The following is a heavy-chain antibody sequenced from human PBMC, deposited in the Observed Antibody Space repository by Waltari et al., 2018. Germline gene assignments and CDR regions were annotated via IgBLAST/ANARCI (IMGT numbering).Heavy chain of an antibody. V-gene: IGHV4-59*01. CDR3: AKDRGYRFGRPVDAFDI. Sequence: QVQLQESGPGLVKPSETLSLTCTVSGGSINDYYLSWIRQPPGKGLEWIGYVYYSGSTNYTPSLKSRVTISVDTFKNQFSLKLTSVTPADTAVYYCAKDRGYRFGRPVDAFDIWGQGTLVAVSS. CDR2: VYYSGST. CDR1: GGSINDYY. J-gene: IGHJ3*02. D-gene: IGHD5-18*01.